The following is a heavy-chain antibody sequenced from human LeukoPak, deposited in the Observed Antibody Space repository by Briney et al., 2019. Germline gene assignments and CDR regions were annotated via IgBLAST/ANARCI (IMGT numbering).Heavy chain of an antibody. J-gene: IGHJ4*02. D-gene: IGHD3-9*01. Sequence: GGSLRLSCAASGFTFSSYGMHWVRQAPGQGVEWVAFIRYDGSNKYYADSVRGRFTISRDDSKNTLYLQMNSLRAEDTAAYYCAKGYYFDILSGYSSLDSWGQGTLVTVSS. CDR1: GFTFSSYG. CDR2: IRYDGSNK. V-gene: IGHV3-30*02. CDR3: AKGYYFDILSGYSSLDS.